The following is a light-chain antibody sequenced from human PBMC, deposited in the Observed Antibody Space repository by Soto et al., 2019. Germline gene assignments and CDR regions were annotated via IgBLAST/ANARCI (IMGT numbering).Light chain of an antibody. CDR1: NIGSKS. CDR2: DDS. CDR3: QVWDSSSDHWV. V-gene: IGLV3-21*02. J-gene: IGLJ3*02. Sequence: SYELTQPPSVSVATGQTARITWGGNNIGSKSVPWYQQKPGQAPVLVVYDDSDRPSGIPERFSGSNSVNTATLTISRVEAGDEADYYCQVWDSSSDHWVFGGGTKLTVL.